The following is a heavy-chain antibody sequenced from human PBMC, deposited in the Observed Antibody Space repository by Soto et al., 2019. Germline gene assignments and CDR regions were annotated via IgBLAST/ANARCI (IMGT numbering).Heavy chain of an antibody. CDR1: GYTFTSYY. V-gene: IGHV1-46*01. Sequence: QVQLVQSGAEVKKPGASVKVSCKASGYTFTSYYMHWVRQAPGQGLEWMGIINPSGGSTSYAQKFQGRVTMTRDTSTSTVYXEXSSXXXXXXXXXXXXXXXXXXXXFPTEYMDVWGKGTTVTVSS. J-gene: IGHJ6*03. D-gene: IGHD1-26*01. CDR2: INPSGGST. CDR3: XXXXXXXXXFPTEYMDV.